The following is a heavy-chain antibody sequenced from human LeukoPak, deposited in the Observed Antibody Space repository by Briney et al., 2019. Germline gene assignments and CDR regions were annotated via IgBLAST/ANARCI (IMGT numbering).Heavy chain of an antibody. CDR3: ARHSRGSSIDD. CDR1: GFPFNSYC. J-gene: IGHJ4*02. V-gene: IGHV3-7*01. D-gene: IGHD2-15*01. Sequence: GGSLRLPCAASGFPFNSYCMSWVRQAPEKGLEWLANIRQEGSDKQYVDSVKGRFTISRDNAKNSLYLQMNSLSAEDTAVYNCARHSRGSSIDDWGQGTLVTVSS. CDR2: IRQEGSDK.